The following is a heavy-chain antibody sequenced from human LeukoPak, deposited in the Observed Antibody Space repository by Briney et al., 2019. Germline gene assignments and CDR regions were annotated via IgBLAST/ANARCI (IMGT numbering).Heavy chain of an antibody. CDR3: AKDRRYCSSTSCYNYYYGMDV. D-gene: IGHD2-2*02. Sequence: GGSLRLFCAASGFTFSSYAMSWVRQAPGKGLEWVSAISGSGGSTYYADSVKGRFTISRDNSKNTLYLQMNSLRAEDTAVYYCAKDRRYCSSTSCYNYYYGMDVWGQGTTVTVSS. CDR2: ISGSGGST. CDR1: GFTFSSYA. J-gene: IGHJ6*02. V-gene: IGHV3-23*01.